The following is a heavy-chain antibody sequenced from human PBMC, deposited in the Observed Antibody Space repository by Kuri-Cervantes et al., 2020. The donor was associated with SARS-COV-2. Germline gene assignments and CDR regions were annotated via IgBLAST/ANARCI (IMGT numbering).Heavy chain of an antibody. CDR2: IKSDGSST. J-gene: IGHJ4*02. CDR3: ASGSTGWYIDY. CDR1: GFTFSGHW. D-gene: IGHD6-19*01. Sequence: GESLKISCVASGFTFSGHWMHWVRQAPGKGLMWVARIKSDGSSTSYADSFKGRFIISRDNAKNTLYLQMNSLRVEDTAVYYCASGSTGWYIDYWGLGTLVTVSS. V-gene: IGHV3-74*01.